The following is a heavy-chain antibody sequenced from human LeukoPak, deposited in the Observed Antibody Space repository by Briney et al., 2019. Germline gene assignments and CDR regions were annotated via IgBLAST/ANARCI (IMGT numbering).Heavy chain of an antibody. J-gene: IGHJ4*02. V-gene: IGHV1-69*13. CDR1: GGTFSSYA. CDR3: ARGVEMATTYNFDY. D-gene: IGHD5-24*01. CDR2: IIPIFGTA. Sequence: GASVKVSCTASGGTFSSYAISWVRQAPGQGLEWMGGIIPIFGTANYAQKFQGRVTITADESTSTAYMELSSLRSEDTAVYYCARGVEMATTYNFDYWGQGTLVTVSS.